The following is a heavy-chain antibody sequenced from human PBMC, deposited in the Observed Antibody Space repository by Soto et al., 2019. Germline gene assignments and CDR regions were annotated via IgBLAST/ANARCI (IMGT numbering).Heavy chain of an antibody. J-gene: IGHJ4*02. V-gene: IGHV1-46*01. CDR3: ARGNNYFSGTSAKIDY. CDR2: INPSGGST. Sequence: ASVKVSCKASGYIFINYYMHWVRQAPGQGLEWMAKINPSGGSTNYAQKFQGRITITRDRSTSTVFMDLSGLRSQDTAVYFCARGNNYFSGTSAKIDYWGKGTLVTVSS. D-gene: IGHD3-10*01. CDR1: GYIFINYY.